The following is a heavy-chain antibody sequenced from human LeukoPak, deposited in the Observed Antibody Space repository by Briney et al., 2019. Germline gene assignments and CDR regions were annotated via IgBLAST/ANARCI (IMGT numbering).Heavy chain of an antibody. V-gene: IGHV4-61*08. J-gene: IGHJ4*02. CDR3: AREGTATSFDY. CDR2: IYYSGST. Sequence: SETLSLTCTVSGGSISSGGYYWSWIRQHPGTGLEWIGYIYYSGSTNYNPSLKSRVTISLDTSKNQFSLKLTSVTAADTAVYYCAREGTATSFDYWGQGTLVTVSS. CDR1: GGSISSGGYY.